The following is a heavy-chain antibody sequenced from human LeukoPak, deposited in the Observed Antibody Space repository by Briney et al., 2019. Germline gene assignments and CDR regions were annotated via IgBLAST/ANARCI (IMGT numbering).Heavy chain of an antibody. Sequence: PGRSLRLSCVASAFTFTSYWMTWVGQAPGKGLGWLANIKEAGSIQYYPDSVRGRFTSYRDNAKTSVYLQLNSLRADDTAVCHCARDVWTGVAVSDYWGQGTVVTLFS. CDR3: ARDVWTGVAVSDY. V-gene: IGHV3-7*01. CDR2: IKEAGSIQ. D-gene: IGHD6-19*01. J-gene: IGHJ4*02. CDR1: AFTFTSYW.